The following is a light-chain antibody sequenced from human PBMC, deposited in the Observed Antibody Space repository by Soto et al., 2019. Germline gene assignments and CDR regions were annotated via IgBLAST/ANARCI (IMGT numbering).Light chain of an antibody. CDR1: RSNIGAGYD. J-gene: IGLJ1*01. CDR2: SFN. V-gene: IGLV1-40*01. CDR3: QSYDDSLSGSGV. Sequence: QSVLTQPPSVSGAPGQTVTISCTGSRSNIGAGYDIHWYQFLPGTAPKLLIYSFNKRPSGIPDRFSGSESGTSASLAITGLQPEDEADYYCQSYDDSLSGSGVFGTGTKLTVL.